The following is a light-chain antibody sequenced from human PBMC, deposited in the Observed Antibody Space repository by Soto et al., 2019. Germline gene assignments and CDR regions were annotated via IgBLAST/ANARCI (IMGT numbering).Light chain of an antibody. CDR1: SSDVGAYNC. J-gene: IGLJ1*01. CDR3: SSYTRTSTYV. Sequence: QSVLTKPASVSGSPGQSITISCTGTSSDVGAYNCVSWYQQHPGKVPKLMIYDVTNRPSGVSNRFSGSKSGNTASLTITGLQAEDEADYYCSSYTRTSTYVFGAGTKVTVL. V-gene: IGLV2-14*01. CDR2: DVT.